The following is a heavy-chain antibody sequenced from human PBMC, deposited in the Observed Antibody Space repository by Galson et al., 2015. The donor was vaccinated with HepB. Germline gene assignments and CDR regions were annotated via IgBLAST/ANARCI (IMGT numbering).Heavy chain of an antibody. CDR3: ARDALSSISSRPGAFDI. V-gene: IGHV3-21*01. J-gene: IGHJ3*02. Sequence: SLRLSCAASGFTFSSYSMNWVRQAPGKGLEWVSSISSSSRYIYYAEYADSVKGRFTISRDDAKNSLYLQLNSLRTEDTAVYYWARDALSSISSRPGAFDIWGQGTMVTVSS. CDR1: GFTFSSYS. D-gene: IGHD6-6*01. CDR2: ISSSSRYI.